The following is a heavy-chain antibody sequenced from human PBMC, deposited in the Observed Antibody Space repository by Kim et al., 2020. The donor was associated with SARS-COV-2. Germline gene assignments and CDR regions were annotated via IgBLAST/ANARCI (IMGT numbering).Heavy chain of an antibody. V-gene: IGHV3-30*04. Sequence: GGSLRLSCAASGFTFSSYAMHWVRQAPGKGLEWVAVISYDGSNTYYADSVKGRFTISRDNSKNTRYLQMNSLRAEDTAVYYCARALGGSYHYGMDVWGQGTTLTVSS. CDR1: GFTFSSYA. CDR2: ISYDGSNT. D-gene: IGHD1-26*01. CDR3: ARALGGSYHYGMDV. J-gene: IGHJ6*02.